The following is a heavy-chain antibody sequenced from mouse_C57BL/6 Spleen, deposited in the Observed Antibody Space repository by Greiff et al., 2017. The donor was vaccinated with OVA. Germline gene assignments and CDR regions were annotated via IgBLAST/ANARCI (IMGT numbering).Heavy chain of an antibody. CDR1: SYTFTSYW. J-gene: IGHJ1*03. CDR3: ASIYYGNDWYFDV. CDR2: IHPSDSDT. V-gene: IGHV1-74*01. Sequence: QVQLKQPGAELVKPGASVKVSCKASSYTFTSYWMHWVKQRPGQGLEWIGRIHPSDSDTNYNQKFKGKATLTVDKSSSTAYMQLSSLTSEDSAVYYCASIYYGNDWYFDVWGTGTTVTVSS. D-gene: IGHD2-1*01.